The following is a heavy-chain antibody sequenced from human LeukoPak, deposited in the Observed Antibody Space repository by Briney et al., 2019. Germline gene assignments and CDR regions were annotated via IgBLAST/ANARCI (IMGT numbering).Heavy chain of an antibody. J-gene: IGHJ5*02. D-gene: IGHD5/OR15-5a*01. Sequence: PSETLSLTCSVSGGSITSGTFYWGWTRQPPGKALEWIGTIHASGSTSHNPSLQSRVTISVDTSKNQFSLKLSSVTAADTAVYYCARAGILSTGDYFDPWGQGTLVTVSS. CDR3: ARAGILSTGDYFDP. CDR2: IHASGST. CDR1: GGSITSGTFY. V-gene: IGHV4-39*07.